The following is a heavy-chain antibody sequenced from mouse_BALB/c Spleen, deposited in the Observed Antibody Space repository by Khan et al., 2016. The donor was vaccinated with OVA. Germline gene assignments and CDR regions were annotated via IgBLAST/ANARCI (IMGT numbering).Heavy chain of an antibody. V-gene: IGHV2-2*02. CDR1: GFSLNNYS. D-gene: IGHD2-4*01. CDR2: IWSAGST. Sequence: QVQLQQSGPGLVQPSQSLSITCTVSGFSLNNYSVHWVRQSPGKGLEWLGVIWSAGSTDYNAAFISRLTISKDNSRSQVFFKMNSLQPNDTAIYYCARSGYDYGRGALFAYWGQGTPVTVSA. CDR3: ARSGYDYGRGALFAY. J-gene: IGHJ3*01.